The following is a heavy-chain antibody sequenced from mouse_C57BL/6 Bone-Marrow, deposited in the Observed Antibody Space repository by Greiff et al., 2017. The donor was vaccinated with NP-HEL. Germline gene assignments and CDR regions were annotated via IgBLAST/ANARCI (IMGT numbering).Heavy chain of an antibody. CDR2: ISSGGSYT. CDR1: GFTFSSYG. Sequence: DVMLVESGGDLVKPGGSLKLSCAASGFTFSSYGMSWVRQTPDKRLEWVATISSGGSYTYYPDSVKGRFTISRDNAKNTLYLQMSSLKSEDTAMYYCARGIDYATWFAYWGQGTLVTVSA. V-gene: IGHV5-6*02. CDR3: ARGIDYATWFAY. D-gene: IGHD2-4*01. J-gene: IGHJ3*01.